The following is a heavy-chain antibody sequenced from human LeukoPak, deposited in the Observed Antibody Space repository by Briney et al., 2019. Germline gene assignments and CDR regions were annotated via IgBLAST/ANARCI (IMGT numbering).Heavy chain of an antibody. CDR2: INHSGST. Sequence: PSETLSLTCAVYGGSFRGYYWSWLRQPPGQGLEWIGEINHSGSTNYNPSLKSRVTVSVDTSKNQFSLKLSCVTAADTAVYYCARLGPGNSEVDYWGQGTLVTVSS. CDR1: GGSFRGYY. D-gene: IGHD4-23*01. J-gene: IGHJ4*02. CDR3: ARLGPGNSEVDY. V-gene: IGHV4-34*01.